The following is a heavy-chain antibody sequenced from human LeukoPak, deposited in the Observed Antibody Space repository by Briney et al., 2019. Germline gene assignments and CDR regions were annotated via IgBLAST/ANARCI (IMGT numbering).Heavy chain of an antibody. CDR3: ARVICSGGSCRFDY. D-gene: IGHD2-15*01. V-gene: IGHV4-4*07. CDR1: GGSISSYY. Sequence: SETLSLTCTVSGGSISSYYWNWIRQPAGKGLEWLGRIHTSGSTNYNPSLKSRVTMSVDTSKNQFSLKLSSVTAADTAVYYCARVICSGGSCRFDYWGQGTLVTVSS. CDR2: IHTSGST. J-gene: IGHJ4*02.